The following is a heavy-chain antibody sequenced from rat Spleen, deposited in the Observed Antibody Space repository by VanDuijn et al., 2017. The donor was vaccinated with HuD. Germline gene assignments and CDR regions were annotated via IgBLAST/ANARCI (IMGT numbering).Heavy chain of an antibody. CDR3: TRSNYGGYVMDA. CDR2: ITNTGGST. J-gene: IGHJ4*01. CDR1: GFTFNNYW. D-gene: IGHD1-11*01. Sequence: EVQLVESGGGLVQPGRSLKLSCVASGFTFNNYWMTWIRQAPGKGLEWVASITNTGGSTYYPDSVKGRFTISRDNAKSTLYLQMKSLRSEDTATYYCTRSNYGGYVMDAWGQGASVTVSS. V-gene: IGHV5-31*01.